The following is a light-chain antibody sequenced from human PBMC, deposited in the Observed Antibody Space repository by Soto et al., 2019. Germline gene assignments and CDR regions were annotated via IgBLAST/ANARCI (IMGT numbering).Light chain of an antibody. CDR3: QLFKSYPPYT. CDR2: DAA. CDR1: QGISSA. J-gene: IGKJ2*01. V-gene: IGKV1-13*02. Sequence: AIQLTQSPSSLSASVGDRVTITCRASQGISSALAWYQQKPGKAPKLLIYDAASLESGVPSTFSGSRSRTEFTPTYSSPHPQDFATYYCQLFKSYPPYTFGQGTKVEIK.